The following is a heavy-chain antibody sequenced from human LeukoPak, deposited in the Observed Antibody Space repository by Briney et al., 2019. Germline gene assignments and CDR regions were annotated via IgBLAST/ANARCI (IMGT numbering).Heavy chain of an antibody. V-gene: IGHV1-69*01. CDR3: ARDRHSTGSDYMDV. CDR1: GGSFSNYV. CDR2: IMPIFGSA. D-gene: IGHD6-19*01. Sequence: GSSVKVSCKASGGSFSNYVINWVRQAPGQGLEWMGGIMPIFGSANYAQKIQGRVTITAEESTNTAYMEMSSLRSDDTGVYYCARDRHSTGSDYMDVWGKGTTVTVSS. J-gene: IGHJ6*03.